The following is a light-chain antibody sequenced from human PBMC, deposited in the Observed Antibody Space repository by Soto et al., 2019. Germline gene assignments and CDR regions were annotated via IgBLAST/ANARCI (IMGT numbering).Light chain of an antibody. CDR1: RSDVGGYNY. J-gene: IGLJ2*01. Sequence: QSALTQPASVSGSPGQSITISCTGTRSDVGGYNYVSWYQHPPGKVPNLLIYEVFNRPSGVSTRFSGSRSGDTASLTISGLQAEDEGDYYCTSYASTSTYVVFGGGTKLTVL. V-gene: IGLV2-14*01. CDR3: TSYASTSTYVV. CDR2: EVF.